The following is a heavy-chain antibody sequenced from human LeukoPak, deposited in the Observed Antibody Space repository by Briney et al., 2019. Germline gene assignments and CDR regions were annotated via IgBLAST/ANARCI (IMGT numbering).Heavy chain of an antibody. Sequence: SVKVSCKASGGTFSSYAISWVRQAPGQGLEWMGGIIPIFGTANYAQKLQGRVTITADKSTSTAYMELSSLRSEDTAVYYCARSCSGGSCYSGFGVDFDYWGQGTLVTVSS. CDR2: IIPIFGTA. CDR1: GGTFSSYA. CDR3: ARSCSGGSCYSGFGVDFDY. J-gene: IGHJ4*02. V-gene: IGHV1-69*06. D-gene: IGHD2-15*01.